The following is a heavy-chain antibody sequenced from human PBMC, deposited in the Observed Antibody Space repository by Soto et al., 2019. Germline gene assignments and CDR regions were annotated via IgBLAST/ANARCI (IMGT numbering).Heavy chain of an antibody. Sequence: SVKVSCKASGGSFSNYIFAWVRQAPGQGLEWMGGTIPMFATAQYAQKLQGRVTITADESTSTVYMDLTSLTSDDTAVYYCARGLFGQQWLVGFDTWGQGTLVTVSS. D-gene: IGHD6-19*01. CDR1: GGSFSNYI. CDR2: TIPMFATA. CDR3: ARGLFGQQWLVGFDT. V-gene: IGHV1-69*13. J-gene: IGHJ4*02.